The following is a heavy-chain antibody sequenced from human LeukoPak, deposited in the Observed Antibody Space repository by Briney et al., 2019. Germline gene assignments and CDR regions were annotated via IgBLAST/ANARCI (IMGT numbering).Heavy chain of an antibody. D-gene: IGHD2-2*01. J-gene: IGHJ4*02. CDR3: VEDFESRLYQLRGDFDY. Sequence: PGGSLRLSCAASGFTFRSYGMHWVRQAPGKGLEWVAFIRYDGNDKYYRDSVKGRFTISRDSSKNTLYLQLSSLRVEDTAVYYCVEDFESRLYQLRGDFDYWGQGTLVSVSS. CDR2: IRYDGNDK. V-gene: IGHV3-30*02. CDR1: GFTFRSYG.